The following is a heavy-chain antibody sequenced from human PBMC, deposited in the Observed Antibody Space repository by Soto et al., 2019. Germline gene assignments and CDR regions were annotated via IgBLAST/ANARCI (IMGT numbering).Heavy chain of an antibody. CDR1: GGSITSDYFC. J-gene: IGHJ4*02. Sequence: SETLSLTCTVSGGSITSDYFCWSWIRQPPGEGLGWIGHIFDSGTTYTNPSLRSQVAISLDTSKNHFSLTLSSVTAADTAVYFCGKGPSGDKVHYWGQGVLVTVSS. CDR2: IFDSGTT. D-gene: IGHD7-27*01. V-gene: IGHV4-30-4*01. CDR3: GKGPSGDKVHY.